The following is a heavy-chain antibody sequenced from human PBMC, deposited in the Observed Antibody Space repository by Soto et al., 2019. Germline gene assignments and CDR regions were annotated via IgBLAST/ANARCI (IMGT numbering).Heavy chain of an antibody. V-gene: IGHV3-30*18. CDR3: AKDRVSWELYYYYGMDV. CDR2: ISYDGSNK. Sequence: PGGSLRLSCAASGFTFSSYGMHWVRQAPGKGLEWVAVISYDGSNKYYADSVKGRFTISRDNSKNTLYLQMNSLRAEDTAVYYCAKDRVSWELYYYYGMDVWGQGTTVTVSS. J-gene: IGHJ6*02. D-gene: IGHD1-26*01. CDR1: GFTFSSYG.